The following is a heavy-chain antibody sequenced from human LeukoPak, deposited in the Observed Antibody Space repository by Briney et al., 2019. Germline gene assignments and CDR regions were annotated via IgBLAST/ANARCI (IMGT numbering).Heavy chain of an antibody. J-gene: IGHJ3*02. V-gene: IGHV4-4*02. Sequence: SGTLSLTCGVSGGSISSSNWWSWVRQPPGKGLEWIGEIYHSGSTNYNPSLRSRVTISVDKPKNQFSLKLSSVTAADTAVYYCARSTGDYYDSMENAFDIWGQGTKVTVSS. CDR3: ARSTGDYYDSMENAFDI. D-gene: IGHD3-22*01. CDR1: GGSISSSNW. CDR2: IYHSGST.